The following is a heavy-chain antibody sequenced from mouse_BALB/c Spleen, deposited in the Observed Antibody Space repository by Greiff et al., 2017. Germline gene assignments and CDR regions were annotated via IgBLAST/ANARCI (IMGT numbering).Heavy chain of an antibody. CDR1: GFTFTDYY. V-gene: IGHV7-3*02. CDR3: ARGLYSYAMDY. J-gene: IGHJ4*01. Sequence: DVQLVESGGGLVQPGGSLRLSCATSGFTFTDYYMSWVRQPPGKALEWLGFIRNKANGYTTEYSASVKGRFTISRDNSQSILYLQMNTLRAEDSATYYCARGLYSYAMDYWGQGTSVTVSS. CDR2: IRNKANGYTT. D-gene: IGHD2-3*01.